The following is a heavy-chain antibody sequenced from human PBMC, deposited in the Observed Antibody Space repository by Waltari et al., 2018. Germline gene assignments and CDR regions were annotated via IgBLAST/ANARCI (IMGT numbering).Heavy chain of an antibody. CDR3: ARSAYGSGSPAFGY. CDR2: IEQSGRN. CDR1: GYSISSGYY. Sequence: QVQLQESGPGLVKPSETLSLTCTVSGYSISSGYYWGWIRQPPGKGLEWIGSIEQSGRNSDNPSLKSRVTISVDTSKNQFSLKLSSVTAADTTVYYCARSAYGSGSPAFGYWGQGTLVTVSS. V-gene: IGHV4-38-2*02. J-gene: IGHJ4*02. D-gene: IGHD3-10*01.